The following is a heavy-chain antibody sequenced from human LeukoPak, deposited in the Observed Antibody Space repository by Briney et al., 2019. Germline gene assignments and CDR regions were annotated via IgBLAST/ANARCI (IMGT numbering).Heavy chain of an antibody. CDR1: GDTFTSYG. V-gene: IGHV1-18*01. CDR2: ISAYNGKT. J-gene: IGHJ3*02. CDR3: ARISSTINDAFDI. Sequence: ASVKVSCKASGDTFTSYGISCVPQAPGQGLQWMGWISAYNGKTNYAQKLQGRVTMTTDTSTSTAYMELRSLRSDDTAVYYCARISSTINDAFDIWGQGTMVTVSS. D-gene: IGHD2-2*01.